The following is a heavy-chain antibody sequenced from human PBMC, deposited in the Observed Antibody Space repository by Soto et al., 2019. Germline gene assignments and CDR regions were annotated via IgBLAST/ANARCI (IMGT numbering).Heavy chain of an antibody. D-gene: IGHD3-22*01. CDR1: GGSFSGYY. V-gene: IGHV4-34*01. CDR3: ARVYGSGYYGYDY. Sequence: SETLSLTCAVYGGSFSGYYWSWIRQPPGKGLEWIGEINHSGSTNYNPSLKSRVTISVDTSKNQFSLKLSSVTAADTAVYYCARVYGSGYYGYDYWGQGTLVTVSS. J-gene: IGHJ4*02. CDR2: INHSGST.